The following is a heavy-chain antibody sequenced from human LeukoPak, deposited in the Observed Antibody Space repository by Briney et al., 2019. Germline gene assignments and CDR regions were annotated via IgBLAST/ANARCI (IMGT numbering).Heavy chain of an antibody. CDR1: GYSISSGYY. Sequence: SETLSLTCTVSGYSISSGYYWGWIRQPPGKGLEWIGSIYYSGSTYYNPSLKSRVTISVDTSKNQFSLKLSSVTAADTAVYYCAGPAGMGATQFDYWGQGTLVTVSS. J-gene: IGHJ4*02. CDR2: IYYSGST. V-gene: IGHV4-38-2*02. CDR3: AGPAGMGATQFDY. D-gene: IGHD1-26*01.